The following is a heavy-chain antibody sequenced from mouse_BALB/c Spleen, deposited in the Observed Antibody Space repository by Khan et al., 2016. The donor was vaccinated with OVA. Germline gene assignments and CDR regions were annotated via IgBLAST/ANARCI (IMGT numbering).Heavy chain of an antibody. Sequence: QVQLQQSGAELARPGASVKLSCKASGYTFTDFYINWVKQRTGQGLEWIGEINPDSGDIYYNEKFKGKATLTADKSSSTAYMQLSSLTSEDSAVYFCARRNFFGYTLAYWGQGTLVTVSA. CDR2: INPDSGDI. CDR3: ARRNFFGYTLAY. CDR1: GYTFTDFY. V-gene: IGHV1-77*01. J-gene: IGHJ3*01. D-gene: IGHD1-2*01.